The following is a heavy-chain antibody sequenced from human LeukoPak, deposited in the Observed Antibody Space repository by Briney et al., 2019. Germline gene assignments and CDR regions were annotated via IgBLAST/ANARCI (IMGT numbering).Heavy chain of an antibody. CDR1: GGTFSSYA. CDR3: ARDSRELILGYYYYYMDV. Sequence: ASVKVSCKASGGTFSSYAISWVRQAPGQGLEWMGGIIPIFGTANYAQKFQGRVTITTDESTSTAYMELSSLRSEDTAVYYCARDSRELILGYYYYYMDVWGKGTTVTVSS. J-gene: IGHJ6*03. CDR2: IIPIFGTA. V-gene: IGHV1-69*05. D-gene: IGHD1-1*01.